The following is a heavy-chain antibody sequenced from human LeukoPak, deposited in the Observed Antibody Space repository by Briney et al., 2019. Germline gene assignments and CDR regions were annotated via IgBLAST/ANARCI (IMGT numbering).Heavy chain of an antibody. Sequence: ASVKVSCKASGYTFTSYDINWVRQATGQGLEWMGWMNPNSGNTDYAQKFQGRVTMTRNTSTSTAYMELSSLRSEDTAVYYCARGVATDAFDIWGQGTMVTVSS. CDR3: ARGVATDAFDI. J-gene: IGHJ3*02. CDR1: GYTFTSYD. CDR2: MNPNSGNT. V-gene: IGHV1-8*01. D-gene: IGHD5-12*01.